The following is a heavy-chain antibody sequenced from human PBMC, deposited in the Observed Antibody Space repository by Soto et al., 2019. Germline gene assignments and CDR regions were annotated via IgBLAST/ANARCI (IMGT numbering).Heavy chain of an antibody. CDR1: GYSFTSYW. Sequence: GESLKISCKGSGYSFTSYWIGWVRQMPGKGLEWMGIIYPGDSDTRYSPSFQGQVTISADKSISTAYLQWSSLKASDTAVYYCVRHGPGDVELPTSRGSLPYYYAMDVWGQGTTVTVSS. CDR3: VRHGPGDVELPTSRGSLPYYYAMDV. V-gene: IGHV5-51*01. J-gene: IGHJ6*02. D-gene: IGHD3-10*01. CDR2: IYPGDSDT.